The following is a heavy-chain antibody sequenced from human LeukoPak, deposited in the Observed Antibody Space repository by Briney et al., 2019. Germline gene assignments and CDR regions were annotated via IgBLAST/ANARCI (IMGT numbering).Heavy chain of an antibody. CDR2: ISYDGSNK. V-gene: IGHV3-30*03. Sequence: PGGSLRLSCAASGFTFSSYGMHWVRQAPGKGLEWVAVISYDGSNKYYADSVKGRFTISRDNSKNTLYLQMNSLRAEDTTVYYCATIVDTAMVTDYWGQGTLVTVPS. CDR1: GFTFSSYG. J-gene: IGHJ4*02. CDR3: ATIVDTAMVTDY. D-gene: IGHD5-18*01.